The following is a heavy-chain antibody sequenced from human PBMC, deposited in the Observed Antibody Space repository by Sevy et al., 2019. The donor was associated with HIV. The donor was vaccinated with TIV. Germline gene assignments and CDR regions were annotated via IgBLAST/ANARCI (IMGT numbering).Heavy chain of an antibody. CDR2: ISYDGSNK. CDR1: GFTFSSYA. CDR3: ARSEGIPAAIDYFDY. D-gene: IGHD2-2*01. V-gene: IGHV3-30*04. Sequence: EGSLRLSCAASGFTFSSYAMHWVRQAPGKGLEWVAVISYDGSNKYYADSVKGRFTISRDNSKNTLYLQMNSLRAEDTAVYYCARSEGIPAAIDYFDYWGQGTLVTVSS. J-gene: IGHJ4*02.